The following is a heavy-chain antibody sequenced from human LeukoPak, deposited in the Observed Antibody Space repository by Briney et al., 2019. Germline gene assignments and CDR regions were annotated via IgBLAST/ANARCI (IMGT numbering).Heavy chain of an antibody. J-gene: IGHJ2*01. D-gene: IGHD2-2*01. Sequence: GESLRLSCATSGFTFTHYAFHWVRQAPGKGLEWAAVLSVDGNKTLYGASVRGRFTVSRDNSKNSVYLEMSSVRAADTAVYYCIVVLVPAAFWHFDVWGRGTLVTVSS. CDR2: LSVDGNKT. CDR3: IVVLVPAAFWHFDV. V-gene: IGHV3-33*01. CDR1: GFTFTHYA.